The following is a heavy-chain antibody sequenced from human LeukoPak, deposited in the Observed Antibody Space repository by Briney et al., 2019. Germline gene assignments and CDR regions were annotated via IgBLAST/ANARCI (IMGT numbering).Heavy chain of an antibody. Sequence: PGGSLRLSCAASGFTFSSYAMSWVRQAPGKGLEWVGRIKAKAHGGTIEYAAPVKGRFTISRDDSKNTLYLQMNSLKTEDTAVYYCTTDGVGVEGATYDNWGQGTLVSVSS. CDR1: GFTFSSYA. D-gene: IGHD1-26*01. V-gene: IGHV3-15*01. J-gene: IGHJ4*02. CDR2: IKAKAHGGTI. CDR3: TTDGVGVEGATYDN.